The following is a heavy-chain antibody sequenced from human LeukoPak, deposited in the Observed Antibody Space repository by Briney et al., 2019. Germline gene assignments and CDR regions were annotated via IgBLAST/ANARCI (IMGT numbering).Heavy chain of an antibody. V-gene: IGHV4-61*05. CDR3: ARPYLRGTVVNNWFDP. J-gene: IGHJ5*02. Sequence: PSETLSLTCTVSGGSISSSSYYWSWIWQPPGKGLEWIGYIYYSGSTDYNPSLKSRVTISVDTSKNQFSLKLSSVTAADTAVYYCARPYLRGTVVNNWFDPWGQGTLVTVSS. CDR2: IYYSGST. CDR1: GGSISSSSYY. D-gene: IGHD4-23*01.